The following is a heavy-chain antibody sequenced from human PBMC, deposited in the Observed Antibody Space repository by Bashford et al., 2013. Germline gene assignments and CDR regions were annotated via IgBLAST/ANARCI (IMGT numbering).Heavy chain of an antibody. D-gene: IGHD3-10*01. Sequence: SSETLSLTCNVSGGSITSNTHYWAWIRQPPGKGLEWIGSIYYSGVTYYNPSLESRVTISIDTSKNQFSLRLSSVTAADTAIYYCARHCFGSGSSCLDSWGLGTLVTVSS. CDR3: ARHCFGSGSSCLDS. V-gene: IGHV4-39*01. CDR1: GGSITSNTHY. J-gene: IGHJ4*02. CDR2: IYYSGVT.